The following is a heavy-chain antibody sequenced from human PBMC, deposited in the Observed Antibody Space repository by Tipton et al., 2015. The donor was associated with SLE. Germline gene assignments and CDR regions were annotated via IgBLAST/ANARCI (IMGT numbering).Heavy chain of an antibody. CDR2: INHGGST. Sequence: TLSLTCAVYGGSFSGYYWSWIRQPPGKGLEWIGEINHGGSTNYNPSLKSRLTISVDTSKNQFSLKLSSVTAADTAVYYCARAEGAYYCGMDVWGQGTTVTVSS. CDR3: ARAEGAYYCGMDV. V-gene: IGHV4-34*01. CDR1: GGSFSGYY. J-gene: IGHJ6*02. D-gene: IGHD1-26*01.